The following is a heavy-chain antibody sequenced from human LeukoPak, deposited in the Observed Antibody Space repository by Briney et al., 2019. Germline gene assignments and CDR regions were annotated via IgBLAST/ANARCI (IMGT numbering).Heavy chain of an antibody. CDR1: VFTLISYR. CDR2: INQEGSEK. V-gene: IGHV3-7*01. J-gene: IGHJ6*02. Sequence: PGWSLTHSFAASVFTLISYRMSSLRQAPAKGLEGVANINQEGSEKYYVCSLRDRFTISREQAQNSLYLQMNSMRAEDPAVYYCARVGGYRYGYLLGVYYYYGMDVWGQGTTVTVSS. D-gene: IGHD5-18*01. CDR3: ARVGGYRYGYLLGVYYYYGMDV.